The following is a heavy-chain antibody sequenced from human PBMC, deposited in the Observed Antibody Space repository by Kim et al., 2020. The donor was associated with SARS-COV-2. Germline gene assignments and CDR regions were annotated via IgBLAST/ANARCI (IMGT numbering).Heavy chain of an antibody. CDR1: GFTLGDYS. J-gene: IGHJ4*01. CDR2: ISWDGGKI. Sequence: GGSLRLSCAGSGFTLGDYSMVWVRQVPGKGLEWVSLISWDGGKIFYADSVKGRFTISRDNSKNSLYLEMNSLRTEDTAFYYCAKDMFSYSAWSTFDSWG. CDR3: AKDMFSYSAWSTFDS. V-gene: IGHV3-43*01. D-gene: IGHD6-19*01.